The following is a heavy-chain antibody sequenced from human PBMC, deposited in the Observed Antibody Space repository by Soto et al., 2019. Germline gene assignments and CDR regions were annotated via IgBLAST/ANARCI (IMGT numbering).Heavy chain of an antibody. J-gene: IGHJ6*02. D-gene: IGHD2-2*01. CDR1: GYTFTGYY. Sequence: QVQLVQSGAEVKKPGASVKVSCKASGYTFTGYYMHWVRQAPGQGLEWMGWINPNSGGTNYAQKFQGWVTMTRDTSISTAYMELSRLRSDDTAVYYCARTDAQLLRNYGMDVWGQGTTVTVSS. CDR2: INPNSGGT. CDR3: ARTDAQLLRNYGMDV. V-gene: IGHV1-2*04.